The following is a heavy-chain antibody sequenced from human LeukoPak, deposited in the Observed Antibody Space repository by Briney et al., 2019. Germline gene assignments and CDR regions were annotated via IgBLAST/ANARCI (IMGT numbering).Heavy chain of an antibody. V-gene: IGHV4-59*01. D-gene: IGHD2-2*01. Sequence: SETLSLTCTVSGGSISRYNWSWIRQPPGKGLEWMGYIYYSWSTNYNPSLKSRVTISVDTSKNQFSLKLSSVTAADTAVYYCARAPPYCSSTSCRFDPWGQGTLVTVSS. CDR1: GGSISRYN. CDR2: IYYSWST. CDR3: ARAPPYCSSTSCRFDP. J-gene: IGHJ5*02.